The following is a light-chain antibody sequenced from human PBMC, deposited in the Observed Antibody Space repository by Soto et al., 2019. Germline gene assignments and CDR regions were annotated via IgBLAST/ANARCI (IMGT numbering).Light chain of an antibody. V-gene: IGKV3-15*01. CDR1: QSVSSD. CDR3: QQYNNCPGT. CDR2: CAS. J-gene: IGKJ1*01. Sequence: EIVMTQSSATLSVSPGERATLSCRASQSVSSDLAWYHQKPGQAPRLLIYCASTRATGIPARFSGSGSGTEFTLTITGLQSEDFAIYYCQQYNNCPGTFGQGTKVDIK.